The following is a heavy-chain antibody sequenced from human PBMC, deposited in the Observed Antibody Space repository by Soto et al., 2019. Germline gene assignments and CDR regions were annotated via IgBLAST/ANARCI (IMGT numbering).Heavy chain of an antibody. CDR1: GGSISSGDYY. CDR2: IYYSGST. Sequence: PSETLSLTCTVSGGSISSGDYYWSWIRQPPGKGLEWIGYIYYSGSTYYNPSLKSRVTISVDTSENQFSLKLSSVTAADTAVYYCAREITGTTFDYWGQGTLVTVSS. V-gene: IGHV4-30-4*01. CDR3: AREITGTTFDY. D-gene: IGHD1-7*01. J-gene: IGHJ4*02.